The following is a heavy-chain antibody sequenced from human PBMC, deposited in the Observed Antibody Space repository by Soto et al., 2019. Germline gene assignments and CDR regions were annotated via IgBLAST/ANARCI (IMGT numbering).Heavy chain of an antibody. CDR3: ARDREEYDGSGSDRSGIEY. Sequence: QVQLVESGGGVVQPGRSLRLSCAASGFTFSSFAFHWVRQAPGKGLEWVAVISYDGSNKYYADSVKGRFTIARDNPKNTLYLQRNSRRAEDTAGDYCARDREEYDGSGSDRSGIEYWGPGTLGTGSS. V-gene: IGHV3-30-3*01. CDR1: GFTFSSFA. CDR2: ISYDGSNK. D-gene: IGHD3-10*01. J-gene: IGHJ4*02.